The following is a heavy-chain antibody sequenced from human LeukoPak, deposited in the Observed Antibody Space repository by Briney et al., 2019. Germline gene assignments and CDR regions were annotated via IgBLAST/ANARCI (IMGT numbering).Heavy chain of an antibody. D-gene: IGHD2-15*01. CDR3: ARETQDYMDV. Sequence: SETLSLTCAVYGGSFSGYFWSWIRQPPGKGLEWIGYIYYSGSTNYNPALKSRVTISVDTSKNQFSLKLSAVTAADTAVYCCARETQDYMDVWGKGTTVTISS. CDR1: GGSFSGYF. J-gene: IGHJ6*03. V-gene: IGHV4-59*01. CDR2: IYYSGST.